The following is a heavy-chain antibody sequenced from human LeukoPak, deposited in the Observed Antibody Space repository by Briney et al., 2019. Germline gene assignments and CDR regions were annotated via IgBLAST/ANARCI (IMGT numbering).Heavy chain of an antibody. CDR1: GFTFSSYS. CDR3: ARAGHGDYVPSHDAFDI. J-gene: IGHJ3*02. V-gene: IGHV3-48*04. CDR2: ISSSSNTI. D-gene: IGHD4-17*01. Sequence: PGGSLRLSCAASGFTFSSYSMNWVRQAPGKGLEWVSYISSSSNTIYYADSVKGRFTISRDNAKNSLYLQMNSLRAEDTALYYCARAGHGDYVPSHDAFDIWGQGTMVTVSS.